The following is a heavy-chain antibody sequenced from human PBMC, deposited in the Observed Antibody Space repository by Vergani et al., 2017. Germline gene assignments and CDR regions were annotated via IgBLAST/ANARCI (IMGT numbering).Heavy chain of an antibody. V-gene: IGHV4-31*03. D-gene: IGHD3-22*01. Sequence: QVQLQESGPGLVKPSQTLSLTCSVSGDSISSGVYYWNWIRQHPGKGLEWIGYIYSTGSTHHNPSLRRRINMSVDTSKNQFSLKLNSVTAADTVMYYCARMGGYDEGDAFRIGYFDSWGPGILVTVSS. CDR2: IYSTGST. CDR3: ARMGGYDEGDAFRIGYFDS. J-gene: IGHJ4*02. CDR1: GDSISSGVYY.